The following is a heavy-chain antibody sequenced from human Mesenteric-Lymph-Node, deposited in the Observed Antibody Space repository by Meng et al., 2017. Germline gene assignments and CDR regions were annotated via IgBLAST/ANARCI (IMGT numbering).Heavy chain of an antibody. Sequence: QLQESVPGRVKPSQTLSLTCTVSGGSISSVDYYWSWIRQPPGKGLEWIGYIYNSGSTYYNPSLKSRVTISVDTSKNQFSLKLRFVTAADTAVYYCAREGRSHQVGVSVYWGQGNLVTVSS. D-gene: IGHD2-21*01. V-gene: IGHV4-30-4*01. CDR2: IYNSGST. J-gene: IGHJ4*02. CDR1: GGSISSVDYY. CDR3: AREGRSHQVGVSVY.